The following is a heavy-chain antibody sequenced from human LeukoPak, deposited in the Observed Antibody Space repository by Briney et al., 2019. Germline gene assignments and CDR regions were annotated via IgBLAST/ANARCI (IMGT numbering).Heavy chain of an antibody. CDR2: IYYSGST. CDR3: ARDFYPRWFDP. D-gene: IGHD2/OR15-2a*01. Sequence: PSETLSLTCTVSGGSISSYYWSWIRQPPGKGLEWIGYIYYSGSTNYNPSLKSRVTISVDTSKNQFSLKLSSVAAADTAVYYCARDFYPRWFDPWGQGTLVTVSS. J-gene: IGHJ5*02. V-gene: IGHV4-59*12. CDR1: GGSISSYY.